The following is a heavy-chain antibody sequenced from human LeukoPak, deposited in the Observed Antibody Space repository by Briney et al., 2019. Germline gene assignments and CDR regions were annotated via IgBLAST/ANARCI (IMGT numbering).Heavy chain of an antibody. CDR3: AGSVTTNFDY. J-gene: IGHJ4*02. V-gene: IGHV3-30*04. Sequence: PGGSLRLSCAASGFSFSSYAMHWVRQAPGKGLEWVALISYDGSYKYYADSVKGRFTISRDNAKNTLYLQMNSLRAEDTAVYYCAGSVTTNFDYWGQGTLVTVSS. D-gene: IGHD4-17*01. CDR1: GFSFSSYA. CDR2: ISYDGSYK.